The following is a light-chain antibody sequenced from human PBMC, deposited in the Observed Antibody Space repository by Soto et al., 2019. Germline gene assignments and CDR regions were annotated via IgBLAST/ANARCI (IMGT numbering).Light chain of an antibody. J-gene: IGKJ3*01. Sequence: DIQMTQSPSSLSASVGDRVTITCQASQDIDNYLNWYQQKPGKAPKLLIYEASNLETGVPSRFSGSGSGTHFTFTISSLQPEDIATYYCQQYDDLPPFTFGPGTKVEIK. CDR2: EAS. CDR1: QDIDNY. V-gene: IGKV1-33*01. CDR3: QQYDDLPPFT.